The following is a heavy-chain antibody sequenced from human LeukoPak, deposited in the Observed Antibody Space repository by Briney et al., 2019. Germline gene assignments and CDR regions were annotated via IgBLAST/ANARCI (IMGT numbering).Heavy chain of an antibody. D-gene: IGHD3-10*01. CDR3: ARDYSSGGDAFDI. V-gene: IGHV1-69*13. CDR1: GGTFSSYA. J-gene: IGHJ3*02. CDR2: IIPIFGTA. Sequence: SVKVSCKASGGTFSSYAISWVRQAPGQGLEWMGGIIPIFGTANYAQKFQGRVTITADESTSTAYMELSSLRSEDTAVYYCARDYSSGGDAFDIWGQGTTVTVSS.